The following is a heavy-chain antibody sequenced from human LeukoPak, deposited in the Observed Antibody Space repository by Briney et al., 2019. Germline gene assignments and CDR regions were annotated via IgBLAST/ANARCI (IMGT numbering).Heavy chain of an antibody. Sequence: GGSLRLSCAASGFTFSSYEMNWVRQAPGKGLEWVSYISSSGSTIYYADSVKGRFTISRDNAKNSLYLQMNSLRAEDTAVYYCARFGYDILTGYYSFDYWGQGTLVTVSS. J-gene: IGHJ4*02. CDR2: ISSSGSTI. D-gene: IGHD3-9*01. CDR1: GFTFSSYE. V-gene: IGHV3-48*03. CDR3: ARFGYDILTGYYSFDY.